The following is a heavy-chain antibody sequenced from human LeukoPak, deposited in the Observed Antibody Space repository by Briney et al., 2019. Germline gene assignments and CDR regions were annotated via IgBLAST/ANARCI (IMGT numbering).Heavy chain of an antibody. Sequence: PSETLSLTCTVSGGSISGSSYYWGWIRQPPGKGLEWIGSIYYSGNTYYNPSLKSRVTISVDTSRNQFSLKLSSVTAADTAVYSCARPSYSSSSFGYWGQGTLVTVSS. CDR2: IYYSGNT. CDR3: ARPSYSSSSFGY. CDR1: GGSISGSSYY. D-gene: IGHD6-6*01. J-gene: IGHJ4*02. V-gene: IGHV4-39*01.